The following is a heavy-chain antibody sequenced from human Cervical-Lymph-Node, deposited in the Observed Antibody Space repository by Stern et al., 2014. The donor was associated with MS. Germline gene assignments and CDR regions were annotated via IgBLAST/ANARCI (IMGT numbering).Heavy chain of an antibody. V-gene: IGHV3-21*01. J-gene: IGHJ4*02. CDR1: GFTFSNST. CDR3: ARDGGDF. D-gene: IGHD3-16*01. CDR2: ISSTSSYI. Sequence: EVQLVESGGGLVKPGGSLRLSCEAFGFTFSNSTMTWFRQAPGKVLEWVSSISSTSSYIYSAASVKGRFTISRDNVKRSLYLHMNSLRAEDTAVYYCARDGGDFWGQGTLVTVSS.